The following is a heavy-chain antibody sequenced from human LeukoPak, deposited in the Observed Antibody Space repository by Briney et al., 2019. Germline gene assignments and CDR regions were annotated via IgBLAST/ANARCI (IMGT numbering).Heavy chain of an antibody. V-gene: IGHV3-30*18. J-gene: IGHJ4*02. CDR1: GFTLSSYG. CDR3: AKGGDIAVAGTLSLLPVY. CDR2: ISYDGSNK. D-gene: IGHD6-19*01. Sequence: GGSLRLSCAASGFTLSSYGMHWVRQAPGKGLEWVAVISYDGSNKYYADSVKGRFTISRDNSKNTLYLQMNSLRAEDTAVYYCAKGGDIAVAGTLSLLPVYWGQGTLVTVSS.